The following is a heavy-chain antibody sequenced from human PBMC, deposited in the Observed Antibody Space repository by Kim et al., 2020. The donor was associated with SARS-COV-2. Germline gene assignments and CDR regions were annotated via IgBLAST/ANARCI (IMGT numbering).Heavy chain of an antibody. Sequence: GGSLRLSCAASGFTSDDYAMHWVRQAPGKGLEWVSGISWNSGSIGYADSVKGRFTISRDNAKNSLYLQMNSLRAEDTALYYCAKGAYGSGSHGPPGTGYYYGMDVWGQGTTVTVSS. V-gene: IGHV3-9*02. J-gene: IGHJ6*02. CDR3: AKGAYGSGSHGPPGTGYYYGMDV. CDR2: ISWNSGSI. CDR1: GFTSDDYA. D-gene: IGHD3-10*01.